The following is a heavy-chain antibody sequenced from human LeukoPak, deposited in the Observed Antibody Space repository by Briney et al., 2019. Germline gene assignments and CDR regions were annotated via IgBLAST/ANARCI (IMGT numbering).Heavy chain of an antibody. D-gene: IGHD3-10*01. V-gene: IGHV3-30*18. CDR1: GFTFSSYG. Sequence: RSLRLSCAASGFTFSSYGMHWVRQAPGKGLEWVAVLSYDGSNKYFADSVKGRFTISRDNSKNTLYLQMNSLRAEDTAVYYCAKDLGDGSGPDYWGQGTLVTVSS. J-gene: IGHJ4*02. CDR3: AKDLGDGSGPDY. CDR2: LSYDGSNK.